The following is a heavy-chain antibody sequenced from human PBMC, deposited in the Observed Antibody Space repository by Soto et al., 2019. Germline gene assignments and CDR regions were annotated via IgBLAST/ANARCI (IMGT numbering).Heavy chain of an antibody. CDR2: ISAYNGNT. Sequence: QVQLVQSGAAVKKPGASVKVSCKASGYTFPSYGISWVRQAPGQGLEWMGWISAYNGNTNYAQKLQGRVTMTTDTSTSTADMELRSLRSDDTAVYYCARDGGVVVAAGDAFDIWGQGTMVTVSS. D-gene: IGHD3-16*01. CDR3: ARDGGVVVAAGDAFDI. CDR1: GYTFPSYG. V-gene: IGHV1-18*04. J-gene: IGHJ3*02.